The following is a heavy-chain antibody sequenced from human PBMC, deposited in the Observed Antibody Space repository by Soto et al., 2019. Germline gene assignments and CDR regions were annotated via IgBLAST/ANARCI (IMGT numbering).Heavy chain of an antibody. Sequence: QVQLVQSGAEVKKPGSSVKVSCKASGGTFSSYAISWVRQAPGQGLEWMGGIIPIFGTANYAQKFQGRVTITADESTSPAYMALSSLRSEDTAVYYCAREILAAAGHYYYYGMDVWGQGTTVTVSS. CDR3: AREILAAAGHYYYYGMDV. V-gene: IGHV1-69*12. J-gene: IGHJ6*02. D-gene: IGHD6-13*01. CDR2: IIPIFGTA. CDR1: GGTFSSYA.